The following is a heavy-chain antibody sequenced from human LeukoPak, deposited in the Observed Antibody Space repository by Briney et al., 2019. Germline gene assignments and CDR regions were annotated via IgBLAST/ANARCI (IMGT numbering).Heavy chain of an antibody. CDR2: ISAYNGNT. CDR1: GYTFTSYG. Sequence: ASVKVSCKASGYTFTSYGISWVRQAPGQGLEWMGWISAYNGNTNYAQKLQGRVTMTTDTSTSTAYMELRSLRSDDTAVYYCARDSGNYYYGSGSYSPFDYWGRGTLVTVSS. D-gene: IGHD3-10*01. V-gene: IGHV1-18*01. CDR3: ARDSGNYYYGSGSYSPFDY. J-gene: IGHJ4*02.